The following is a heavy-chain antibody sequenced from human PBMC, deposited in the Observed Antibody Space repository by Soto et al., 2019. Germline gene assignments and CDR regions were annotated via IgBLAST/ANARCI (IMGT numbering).Heavy chain of an antibody. CDR3: SRIGWYSNYVRIDY. Sequence: SGPTLVNPTQTLTLTCTFSAFSLSTGGVGVGWIRQPPGKALEWLALIYWDDDKRYSPSLRSRLTITKDTSKNQVVLTMTNMDPVDTATYYCSRIGWYSNYVRIDYWGQGTLVTVPQ. V-gene: IGHV2-5*02. J-gene: IGHJ4*02. CDR2: IYWDDDK. CDR1: AFSLSTGGVG. D-gene: IGHD4-4*01.